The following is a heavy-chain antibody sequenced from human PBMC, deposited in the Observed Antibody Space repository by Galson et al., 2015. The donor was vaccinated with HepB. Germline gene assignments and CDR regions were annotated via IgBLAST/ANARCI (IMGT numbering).Heavy chain of an antibody. CDR2: ISYDGSNK. Sequence: SLRLSCAASGFTFSSYGMHWVRQAPGKGLEWVAVISYDGSNKYYADSVKGRFTISRDNSKNTLYLQMNSLRAEDTAVYYCAKDVRQGGYFDYWGQGTLVTVSS. J-gene: IGHJ4*02. CDR1: GFTFSSYG. V-gene: IGHV3-30*18. CDR3: AKDVRQGGYFDY. D-gene: IGHD3-10*02.